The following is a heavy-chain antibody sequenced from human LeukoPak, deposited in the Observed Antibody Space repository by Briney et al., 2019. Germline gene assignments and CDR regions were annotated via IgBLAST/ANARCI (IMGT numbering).Heavy chain of an antibody. J-gene: IGHJ4*02. V-gene: IGHV3-30-3*01. CDR1: GFTFSSYA. CDR2: ISYDGGNK. CDR3: AREGITMIVETYYFDY. D-gene: IGHD3-22*01. Sequence: GRSPRLSCAASGFTFSSYAMHWVRQAPGKGLEWVAVISYDGGNKYYADSVKGRFTISRDNSKNTLYLQMNSLRAEDTAVYYCAREGITMIVETYYFDYWGQGTLVTVSS.